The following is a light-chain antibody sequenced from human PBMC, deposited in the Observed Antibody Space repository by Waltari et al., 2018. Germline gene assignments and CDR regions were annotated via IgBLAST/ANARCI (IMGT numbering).Light chain of an antibody. Sequence: QSVLTQPPSVSAAPGQKVTLSCSGSSPNIENHYVPWYQHLPRTAPKRLIYDNNKRPSGIPDRFSASKSGTSATLGITGLQTGDEADYFCGTWDNSLSAVWVFGGGTKLTVL. CDR2: DNN. J-gene: IGLJ3*02. CDR1: SPNIENHY. CDR3: GTWDNSLSAVWV. V-gene: IGLV1-51*01.